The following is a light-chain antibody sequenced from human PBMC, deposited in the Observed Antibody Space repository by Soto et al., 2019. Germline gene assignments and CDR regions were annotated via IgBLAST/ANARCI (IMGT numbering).Light chain of an antibody. CDR1: QSVSSN. CDR3: QQDNNWPPWT. J-gene: IGKJ1*01. CDR2: GAS. Sequence: EIVMTQSPATLSVSPGERATLSCRASQSVSSNLAWYQQKPGQAPRLLIYGASTRATGIPARFSGSGCGTEFTLTISSLQSEDFAVYYCQQDNNWPPWTFGQGTKVEIK. V-gene: IGKV3-15*01.